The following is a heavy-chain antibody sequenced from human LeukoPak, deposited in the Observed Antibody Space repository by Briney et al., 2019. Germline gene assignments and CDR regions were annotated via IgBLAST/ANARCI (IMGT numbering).Heavy chain of an antibody. Sequence: GGSLRLSCVASGFSFSTYWMSWVRQAPGKGLEWVANIKEDGSEKYYVDSVKGRFTISRDNAKNSMYLQMSRLRVEDTAVYYCSSRLFDWGQGTLVTVSS. V-gene: IGHV3-7*01. CDR1: GFSFSTYW. CDR2: IKEDGSEK. CDR3: SSRLFD. D-gene: IGHD6-25*01. J-gene: IGHJ4*02.